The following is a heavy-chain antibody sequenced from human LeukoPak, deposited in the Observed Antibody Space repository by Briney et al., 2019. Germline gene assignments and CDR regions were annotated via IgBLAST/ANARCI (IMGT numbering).Heavy chain of an antibody. D-gene: IGHD6-13*01. V-gene: IGHV3-23*01. CDR3: AKGYSSSWYLGY. Sequence: PGGSLRLSCVGSGFTSIAYALTWARQAPGKGLEWVSGISGGGVTTYYADSVKGRFTISRDNSKNTLYLQMNSLRAEDTAVYYCAKGYSSSWYLGYWGQGTLVTVSS. CDR2: ISGGGVTT. J-gene: IGHJ4*02. CDR1: GFTSIAYA.